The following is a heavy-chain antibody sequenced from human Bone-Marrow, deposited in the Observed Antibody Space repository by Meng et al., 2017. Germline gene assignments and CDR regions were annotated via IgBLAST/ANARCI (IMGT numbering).Heavy chain of an antibody. CDR3: ARVGGSGWFFDY. V-gene: IGHV1-46*01. J-gene: IGHJ4*02. D-gene: IGHD6-19*01. CDR2: INPSDGSA. CDR1: GYTFTSFY. Sequence: ASVKVSCKASGYTFTSFYVHWVRQVPGQGLEWMGKINPSDGSATYAQNFQGRVTMTRDTSTNTVYMELSSLKSEDTAVYYCARVGGSGWFFDYWGQGAPVTVSS.